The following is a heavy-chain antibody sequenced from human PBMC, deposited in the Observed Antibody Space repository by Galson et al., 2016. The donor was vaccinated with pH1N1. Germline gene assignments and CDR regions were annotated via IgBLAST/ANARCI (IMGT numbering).Heavy chain of an antibody. J-gene: IGHJ4*02. CDR1: GFTFNNFA. Sequence: SLRLSCAASGFTFNNFAMHWVRQAPGKGLEWVAVDLYDGTNEYLADSVKGRFTVSRDNSKNTLHLQMNSLRPSDTALYYCARDSEYSAYDLFHWGQGTLVAVSS. CDR3: ARDSEYSAYDLFH. CDR2: DLYDGTNE. D-gene: IGHD5-12*01. V-gene: IGHV3-30-3*01.